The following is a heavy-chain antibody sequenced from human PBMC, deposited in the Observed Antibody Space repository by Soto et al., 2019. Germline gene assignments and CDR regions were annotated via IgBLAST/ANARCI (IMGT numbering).Heavy chain of an antibody. V-gene: IGHV3-7*01. D-gene: IGHD1-1*01. J-gene: IGHJ6*03. CDR1: GFSIRDYW. CDR3: ARGKDGRRAGTLYLDMEV. CDR2: IKQDGSEK. Sequence: EEQLVESGGGLVQPGGSLRLSCAASGFSIRDYWMTWVRQAPGKGLDWVANIKQDGSEKFYVDSLKGRFTISRDNAKNSVELQKNRLRADDTAVYYCARGKDGRRAGTLYLDMEVWGKGTTVTLSS.